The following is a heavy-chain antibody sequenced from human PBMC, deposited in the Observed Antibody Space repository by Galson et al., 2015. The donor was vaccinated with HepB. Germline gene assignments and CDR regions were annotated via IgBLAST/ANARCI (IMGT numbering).Heavy chain of an antibody. CDR3: ARDMATGRYRWGTFDY. CDR1: GYTFTGYY. CDR2: IDPNSGGT. J-gene: IGHJ4*02. V-gene: IGHV1-2*02. D-gene: IGHD1-1*01. Sequence: SVKVSCKASGYTFTGYYIHWVRQAPGKGPEWMAWIDPNSGGTNYSPRFQGRVTVTRDTSISTAYMEFSRLISDDTAVYYCARDMATGRYRWGTFDYWGQGALVTVSS.